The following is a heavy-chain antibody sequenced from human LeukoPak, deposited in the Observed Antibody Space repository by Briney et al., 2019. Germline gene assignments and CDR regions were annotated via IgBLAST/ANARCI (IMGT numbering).Heavy chain of an antibody. CDR2: ISGSGGST. V-gene: IGHV3-23*01. D-gene: IGHD5-18*01. J-gene: IGHJ6*03. Sequence: GALRLSCAASGFTFSSYGMSWVRQAPGKGLEWVSAISGSGGSTYYADSVKGRFTISRDNSKNTLYLQMNSLRAEDTAVFYCAKAPIQLWLEKAYYYYMDVWGKGTTVTVSS. CDR3: AKAPIQLWLEKAYYYYMDV. CDR1: GFTFSSYG.